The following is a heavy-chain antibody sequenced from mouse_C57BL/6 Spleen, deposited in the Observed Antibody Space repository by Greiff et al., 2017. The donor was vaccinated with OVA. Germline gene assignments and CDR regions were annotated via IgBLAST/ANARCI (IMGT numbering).Heavy chain of an antibody. V-gene: IGHV5-4*01. Sequence: EVKVVESGGGLVKPGGSLKLSCAASGFTFSSYAMSWVRQTPEKRLEWVATISDGGSYTYYPDNVKGRFTISRDNAKNNLYLQMSHLKSEDTAMYYCARDLRYYGSKSGGAMDYWGQGTSVTVSS. CDR3: ARDLRYYGSKSGGAMDY. CDR1: GFTFSSYA. CDR2: ISDGGSYT. J-gene: IGHJ4*01. D-gene: IGHD1-1*01.